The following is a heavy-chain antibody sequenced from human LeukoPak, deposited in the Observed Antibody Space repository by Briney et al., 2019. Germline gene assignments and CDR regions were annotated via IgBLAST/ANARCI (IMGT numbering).Heavy chain of an antibody. CDR3: ARERVPSYYDFWSGYFVDY. J-gene: IGHJ4*02. V-gene: IGHV1-18*01. D-gene: IGHD3-3*01. CDR2: ISAYNGNT. CDR1: GYTFTSYG. Sequence: RASVKVSCKASGYTFTSYGFSWVRQAPGQGLEWMGWISAYNGNTNYAQKLQGRVTMTTDTSTSTAYMELRSLRSDDTAVYYCARERVPSYYDFWSGYFVDYWGQGTLVTVSS.